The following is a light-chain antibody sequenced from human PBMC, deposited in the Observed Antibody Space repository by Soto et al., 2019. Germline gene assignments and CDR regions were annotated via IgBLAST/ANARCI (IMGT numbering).Light chain of an antibody. Sequence: DIQMTQSPSSVSASVGDRLTITCRASRDISNSLAWYQQTPGKAPKLLLRGASSLHRGVPSRFSGGGAGTEFTLTISSLQHEDFATYYCQQISAFPRTFGQGPKVDVK. V-gene: IGKV1-12*01. CDR3: QQISAFPRT. CDR1: RDISNS. CDR2: GAS. J-gene: IGKJ1*01.